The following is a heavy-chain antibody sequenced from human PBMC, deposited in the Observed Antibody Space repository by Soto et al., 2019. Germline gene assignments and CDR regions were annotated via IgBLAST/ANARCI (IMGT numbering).Heavy chain of an antibody. V-gene: IGHV3-15*07. CDR1: GLTFSKAW. D-gene: IGHD6-13*01. J-gene: IGHJ6*02. CDR2: LKSKSDGGTA. CDR3: TTWQQLVREYYYYGMDV. Sequence: EVQLVESGGGLVKPGGSLRLSCAASGLTFSKAWMNWVRQAPGKGLEWVGRLKSKSDGGTADHAAPVKGRFTISRDDSKNTMYLQMNSLKTEDTAVYYCTTWQQLVREYYYYGMDVWGQGTTVTVSS.